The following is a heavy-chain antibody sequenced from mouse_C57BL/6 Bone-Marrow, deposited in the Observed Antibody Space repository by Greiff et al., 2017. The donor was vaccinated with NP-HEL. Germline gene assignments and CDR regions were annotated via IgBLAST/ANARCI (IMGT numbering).Heavy chain of an antibody. D-gene: IGHD3-2*02. J-gene: IGHJ3*01. Sequence: VQLQQPGAELVKPGASVKLSCKASGYTFTSYWMHWVKQRPGQGLEWIGMIHPNSGSTNYNEKFKSKATLTVDKSSSTAYMQLSSLTSEDSAVYYCGPLQLRLLFAYWGQGTLVTVSA. CDR1: GYTFTSYW. CDR3: GPLQLRLLFAY. V-gene: IGHV1-64*01. CDR2: IHPNSGST.